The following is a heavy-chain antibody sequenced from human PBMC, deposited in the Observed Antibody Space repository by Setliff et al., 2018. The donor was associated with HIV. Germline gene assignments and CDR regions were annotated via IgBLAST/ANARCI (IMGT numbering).Heavy chain of an antibody. CDR2: IYSDGTT. V-gene: IGHV3-66*02. CDR3: ARLRLFSSALDY. CDR1: GFSVSNYY. J-gene: IGHJ4*02. Sequence: GGSLRLSCAASGFSVSNYYMAWVRQAPGKGLEWVSAIYSDGTTYHADSVKGRFTLSRDNSKNTLFLQMNSLRPEDTAVFYCARLRLFSSALDYWGQGTLVTVSS. D-gene: IGHD3-22*01.